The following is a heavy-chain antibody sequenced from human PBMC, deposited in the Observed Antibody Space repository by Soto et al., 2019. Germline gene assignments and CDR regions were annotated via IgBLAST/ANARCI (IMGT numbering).Heavy chain of an antibody. Sequence: PGGSLRLSCAASGFTFSSYAMHWVRQAPGKGLEWVAVISYDGSNKYYADSVKGRFTISRDNAKNTLYLQMNGLRVEDTAVYYCARVARNGALWGQGTLVTVSS. J-gene: IGHJ4*02. CDR3: ARVARNGAL. V-gene: IGHV3-30-3*01. D-gene: IGHD3-10*01. CDR2: ISYDGSNK. CDR1: GFTFSSYA.